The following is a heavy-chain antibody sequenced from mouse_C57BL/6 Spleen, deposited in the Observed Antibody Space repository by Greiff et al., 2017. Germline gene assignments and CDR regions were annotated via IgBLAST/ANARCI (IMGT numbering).Heavy chain of an antibody. Sequence: VQLQQPGAELVKPGASVKLSCKASGYTFTSYWMHWVKQRPGQGLEWIGMIHPNSGSTNYNEKFKSKATLTVDKSSSTAYMQLSSLTSEDSAVYYCARGGYDYDGGNYFDYWGQGTTRTVSS. J-gene: IGHJ2*01. CDR2: IHPNSGST. CDR3: ARGGYDYDGGNYFDY. V-gene: IGHV1-64*01. D-gene: IGHD2-4*01. CDR1: GYTFTSYW.